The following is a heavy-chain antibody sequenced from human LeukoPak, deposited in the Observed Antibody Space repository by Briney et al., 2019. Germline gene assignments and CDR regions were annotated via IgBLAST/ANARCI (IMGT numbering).Heavy chain of an antibody. CDR3: ARSGGSYHDAFDI. D-gene: IGHD2-15*01. J-gene: IGHJ3*02. Sequence: ASVKVSCKASGYTFTSYYMHWVRQAPGQGLEWMGIINPSGGSTNYAQKFQGRVTMTRDTSISTAYMELSRLRSDDTAVYYCARSGGSYHDAFDIWGQGTMVTVSS. CDR2: INPSGGST. V-gene: IGHV1-2*02. CDR1: GYTFTSYY.